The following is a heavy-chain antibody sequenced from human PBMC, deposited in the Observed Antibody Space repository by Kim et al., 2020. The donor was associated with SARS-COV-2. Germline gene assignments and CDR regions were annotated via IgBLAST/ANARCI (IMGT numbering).Heavy chain of an antibody. CDR1: GGSISSYY. J-gene: IGHJ2*01. D-gene: IGHD6-19*01. CDR2: IYYSGST. V-gene: IGHV4-59*13. Sequence: SETLSLTCTVSGGSISSYYWSWIRQPPGKGLEWIGYIYYSGSTNYNPSLKSRVTISVDTSKNQFSLKLSSVTAADTAVYYCARVTSPGYSSGWYRYWNWYFALWGRGTLVTVSS. CDR3: ARVTSPGYSSGWYRYWNWYFAL.